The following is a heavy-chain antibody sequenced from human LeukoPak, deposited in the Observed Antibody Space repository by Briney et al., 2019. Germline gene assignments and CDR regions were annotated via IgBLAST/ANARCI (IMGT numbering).Heavy chain of an antibody. Sequence: SETLSLTCAVYGGSFSGYYWSWIRQPPGKGLEWIGEINHSGSTNYNPSLKSRVTISVDTSKNQFSLKLSSVTAADTAVYYCARALGGKAHWYFDLWGRGTLVTVSS. V-gene: IGHV4-34*01. CDR2: INHSGST. J-gene: IGHJ2*01. CDR3: ARALGGKAHWYFDL. D-gene: IGHD2-15*01. CDR1: GGSFSGYY.